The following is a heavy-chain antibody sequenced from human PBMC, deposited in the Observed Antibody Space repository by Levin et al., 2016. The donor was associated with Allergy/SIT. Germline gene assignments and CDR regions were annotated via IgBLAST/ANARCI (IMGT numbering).Heavy chain of an antibody. CDR1: GGSFSGYY. CDR3: ARRNHYASGSPA. CDR2: IYHTGST. Sequence: SETLSLTCAVYGGSFSGYYWSWIRQPPGKGLEWIGTIYHTGSTYYNPSLKSRVTISIDTSKDQFSLKLSSVTAADTAVYYCARRNHYASGSPAWGQGTTVTVSS. J-gene: IGHJ6*02. D-gene: IGHD3-10*01. V-gene: IGHV4-34*01.